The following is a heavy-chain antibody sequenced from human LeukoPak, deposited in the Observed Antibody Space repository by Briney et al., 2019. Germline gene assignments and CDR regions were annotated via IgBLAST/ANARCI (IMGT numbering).Heavy chain of an antibody. CDR3: ARDLNTVTTYYFDY. Sequence: GGSLRLSCAASGFTFSSYSMNWVRQAPGKGLEWVSSISSSSSYIYYADSVKGRFTISRDNAKNSPYLQMNSLRAEDTAVYYCARDLNTVTTYYFDYWGQGTLVTVSS. CDR2: ISSSSSYI. D-gene: IGHD4-17*01. CDR1: GFTFSSYS. V-gene: IGHV3-21*01. J-gene: IGHJ4*02.